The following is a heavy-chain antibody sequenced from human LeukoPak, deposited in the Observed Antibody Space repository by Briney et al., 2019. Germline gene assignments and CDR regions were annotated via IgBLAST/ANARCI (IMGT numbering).Heavy chain of an antibody. Sequence: GGSLRLSCAASGFTFDDYDMSWVRQAPGKGLEWVSGINWNGGSTGYADSVKGRFTISRVNARNSLYLQMNSLRAEDTALYYCARIAMAGIGDGFDIWGQGTMVTVSS. V-gene: IGHV3-20*04. D-gene: IGHD6-19*01. CDR1: GFTFDDYD. J-gene: IGHJ3*02. CDR2: INWNGGST. CDR3: ARIAMAGIGDGFDI.